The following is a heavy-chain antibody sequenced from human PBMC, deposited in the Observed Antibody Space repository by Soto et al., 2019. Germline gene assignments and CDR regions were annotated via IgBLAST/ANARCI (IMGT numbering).Heavy chain of an antibody. J-gene: IGHJ5*02. CDR3: ARQPTTGDTDLWFDP. D-gene: IGHD2-21*01. Sequence: QLQLLESGPGLVKASETLSLTCSVSGGSISTSRSYCAWIRQPPVKGLEWLANIFYSGSTFNNPSHASRVSVTVVTSKNEFSLKWRSVTAADTAVYYCARQPTTGDTDLWFDPWGQGPLVTVSS. CDR1: GGSISTSRSY. V-gene: IGHV4-39*01. CDR2: IFYSGST.